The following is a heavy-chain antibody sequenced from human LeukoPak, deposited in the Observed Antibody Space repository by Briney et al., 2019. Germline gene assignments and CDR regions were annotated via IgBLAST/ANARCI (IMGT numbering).Heavy chain of an antibody. Sequence: GSSVKVSCKASGGTFSSCAISWVRQAPGQGLEWMGRIIPILGIANYAQKFQGRVTITADKSTSTAYMELSSLRSEDTAVYYCARDPYVFGPPGHSGAFDIWGQGTMVTVSS. CDR2: IIPILGIA. CDR3: ARDPYVFGPPGHSGAFDI. D-gene: IGHD1-14*01. CDR1: GGTFSSCA. J-gene: IGHJ3*02. V-gene: IGHV1-69*04.